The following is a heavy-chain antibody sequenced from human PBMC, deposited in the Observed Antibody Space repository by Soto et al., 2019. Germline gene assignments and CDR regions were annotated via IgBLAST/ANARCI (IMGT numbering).Heavy chain of an antibody. CDR3: AKADGQKWLLPHLES. CDR2: ISCCDGTT. D-gene: IGHD5-12*01. Sequence: EVRLLGSGGGMVQPGGSLRISCEASGFTFRSSAMGWVRQAPGRGLEWVSGISCCDGTTSYAEFVRGRFIISRDDSKNRLYLQMNSLRGEDTALYYCAKADGQKWLLPHLESWGQGDLVTVSS. J-gene: IGHJ5*01. V-gene: IGHV3-23*01. CDR1: GFTFRSSA.